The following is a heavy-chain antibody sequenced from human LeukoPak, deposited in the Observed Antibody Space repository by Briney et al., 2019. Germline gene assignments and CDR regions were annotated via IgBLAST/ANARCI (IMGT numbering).Heavy chain of an antibody. Sequence: GASVKVSCKASGSTFTIYRNSWVRQAPGQGLEWMGWISAYNGNTNYAQKLQGSVSLTTDTSTSTAYMELRSLRSDDTAVYYCARDCYSGSDRLDWFDPWGQGTLVTVSS. J-gene: IGHJ5*02. CDR1: GSTFTIYR. CDR3: ARDCYSGSDRLDWFDP. CDR2: ISAYNGNT. V-gene: IGHV1-18*01. D-gene: IGHD1-26*01.